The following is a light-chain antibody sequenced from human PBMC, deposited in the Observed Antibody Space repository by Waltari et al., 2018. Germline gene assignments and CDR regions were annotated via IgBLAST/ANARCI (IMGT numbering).Light chain of an antibody. CDR1: ALPKQN. CDR2: KDS. CDR3: QSADSSGTWV. Sequence: SYELTQRPSVSVSPEKPSRITCSGDALPKQNAYWYQQKPGQAPVLVLYKDSERPSGIPERFSGSSSGTTVTLTISGVQAEDEADYYCQSADSSGTWVFGGGTKLTVL. J-gene: IGLJ3*02. V-gene: IGLV3-25*03.